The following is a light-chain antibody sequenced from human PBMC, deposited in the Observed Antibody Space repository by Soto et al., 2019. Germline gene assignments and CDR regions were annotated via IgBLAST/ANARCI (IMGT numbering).Light chain of an antibody. J-gene: IGKJ2*01. CDR1: QSFRGL. Sequence: EVVLTQSPVTLSLSPGERATLSCRASQSFRGLLAWYQQKPGQAPRLLIYDAYNRATGIPPRFSGSGSGTDFTLTISSLEPEDSAVYYCQQRGRWPPYTFGQGTKVEIK. V-gene: IGKV3-11*01. CDR2: DAY. CDR3: QQRGRWPPYT.